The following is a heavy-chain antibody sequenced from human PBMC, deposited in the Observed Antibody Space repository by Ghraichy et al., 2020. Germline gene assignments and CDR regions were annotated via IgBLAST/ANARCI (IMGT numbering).Heavy chain of an antibody. CDR1: GFTFSSYA. D-gene: IGHD3-16*02. CDR2: ISGSGGST. CDR3: AKVVGYYDYVWGSYRYTQNGYFDY. V-gene: IGHV3-23*01. J-gene: IGHJ4*02. Sequence: GGSLRLSCAASGFTFSSYAMSWVRQAPGKGLEWVSAISGSGGSTYYADSVKGRFTISRDNSKNTLYLQMNSLRAEDTAVYYCAKVVGYYDYVWGSYRYTQNGYFDYWGQGTLVTVSS.